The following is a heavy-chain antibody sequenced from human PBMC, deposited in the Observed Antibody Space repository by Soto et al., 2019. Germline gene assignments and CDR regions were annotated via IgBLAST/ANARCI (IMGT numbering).Heavy chain of an antibody. V-gene: IGHV3-9*01. J-gene: IGHJ4*02. Sequence: EVQLEESGGALVQPGRSLRLSCAASGFTFDDYAMHWVRQVLGKGLEWVSSISWNSGNIGYADSVKGRFTTSRDNANTSLYLQMTRLSPEDTALYYCVRSKGGYAYGTPFDYWGQGTLVTVSS. CDR3: VRSKGGYAYGTPFDY. D-gene: IGHD5-18*01. CDR1: GFTFDDYA. CDR2: ISWNSGNI.